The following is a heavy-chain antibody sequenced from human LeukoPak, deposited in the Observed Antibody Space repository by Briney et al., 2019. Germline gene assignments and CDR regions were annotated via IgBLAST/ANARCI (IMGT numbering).Heavy chain of an antibody. CDR1: GGSISSGGYY. D-gene: IGHD3-10*01. J-gene: IGHJ4*02. CDR3: ARDQTYSGSGIYTYLDY. CDR2: IHSSGST. Sequence: SETLSLTCTVSGGSISSGGYYWSWIRQPAGKGLEYLGRIHSSGSTNYNPSLTSRVTISRDTSKNHYSLKLSSVTATDTAVYYCARDQTYSGSGIYTYLDYWGQGILVTVSS. V-gene: IGHV4-61*02.